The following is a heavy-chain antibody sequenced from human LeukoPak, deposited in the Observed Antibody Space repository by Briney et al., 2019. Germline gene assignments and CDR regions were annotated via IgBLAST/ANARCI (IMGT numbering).Heavy chain of an antibody. CDR3: ARYDYVWGSPY. V-gene: IGHV4-39*07. D-gene: IGHD3-16*01. CDR2: IYYSGST. Sequence: SQTLSLTCTVSGGSISSSSYYWGWIRQPPGKGLEWIGSIYYSGSTYYNPSLKSRVTISVDTSKNQFSLKLSSVTAADTAVYYCARYDYVWGSPYWGQGTLVTVSS. CDR1: GGSISSSSYY. J-gene: IGHJ4*02.